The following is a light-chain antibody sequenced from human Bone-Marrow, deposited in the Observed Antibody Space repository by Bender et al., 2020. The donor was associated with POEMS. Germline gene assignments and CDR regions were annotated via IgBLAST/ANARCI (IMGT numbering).Light chain of an antibody. V-gene: IGLV2-23*01. Sequence: QSALTQPASVSGSHGQSITLSCTGTSGDIGSYNLVSWYQHLPGKAPKLMIYGGPKRPSGVSNRVSGSESSDTASLTISGPQAEDEADYYCCSYAGSNTLVFGGGTKVTVL. J-gene: IGLJ3*02. CDR2: GGP. CDR1: SGDIGSYNL. CDR3: CSYAGSNTLV.